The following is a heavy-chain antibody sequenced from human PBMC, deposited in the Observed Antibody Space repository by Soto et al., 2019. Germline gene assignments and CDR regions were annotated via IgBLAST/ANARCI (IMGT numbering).Heavy chain of an antibody. D-gene: IGHD2-2*02. CDR1: GYTFTSHG. J-gene: IGHJ6*02. V-gene: IGHV1-18*04. CDR3: ARARYCASPSCYKHYYYGMDT. Sequence: QDQLVQSGAEVKKPGASVKISCEASGYTFTSHGISWVRQAPGQGPEWLGWISTYNSRTHYAHKVQGRVTMTTDTSTSTAYLDLRSLTFDDTAVYYCARARYCASPSCYKHYYYGMDTWGQGTTVTVSS. CDR2: ISTYNSRT.